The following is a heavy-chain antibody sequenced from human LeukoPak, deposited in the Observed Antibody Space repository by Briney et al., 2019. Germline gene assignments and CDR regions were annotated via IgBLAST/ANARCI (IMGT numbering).Heavy chain of an antibody. V-gene: IGHV1-46*01. CDR3: ARHSLIGTTPFDY. CDR1: VYTFITYY. CDR2: INPSSGNT. D-gene: IGHD1-20*01. J-gene: IGHJ4*02. Sequence: ASLKVSCKASVYTFITYYIHWVREAPGQGLEWMGLINPSSGNTPYAQQFQGRVTMTRDTSTSTVYMELSSLRSEDTAVYYCARHSLIGTTPFDYWGQGTLVTVPS.